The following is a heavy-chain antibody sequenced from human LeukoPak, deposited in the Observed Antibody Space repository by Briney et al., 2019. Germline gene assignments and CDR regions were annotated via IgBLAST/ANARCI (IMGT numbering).Heavy chain of an antibody. J-gene: IGHJ6*04. Sequence: GGSLRLSCAASGFTFSSYAMSWVRQAPGKGLEWVSAISGSGGSTYYADSVKGRFTISRDNSKNTLYLQMNSLRAEDTDVYYCAKGLGRMVRGVIKSYYYGMDVWGKGTTVTVSS. V-gene: IGHV3-23*01. CDR2: ISGSGGST. D-gene: IGHD3-10*01. CDR3: AKGLGRMVRGVIKSYYYGMDV. CDR1: GFTFSSYA.